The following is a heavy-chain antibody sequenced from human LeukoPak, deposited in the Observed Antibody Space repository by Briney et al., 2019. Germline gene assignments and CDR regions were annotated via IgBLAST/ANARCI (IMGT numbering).Heavy chain of an antibody. CDR1: GFTVSSNY. CDR2: IYSGGST. V-gene: IGHV3-53*01. CDR3: ASGSGSYRTPYYYMDV. J-gene: IGHJ6*03. D-gene: IGHD3-10*01. Sequence: TGGSLRLSCVASGFTVSSNYMSWVRQAPGKGLEWVSVIYSGGSTYYADFVKGRFTISRDNSKNTLYLQMNSLRAEDTAVYYCASGSGSYRTPYYYMDVWGTGTTVTVSS.